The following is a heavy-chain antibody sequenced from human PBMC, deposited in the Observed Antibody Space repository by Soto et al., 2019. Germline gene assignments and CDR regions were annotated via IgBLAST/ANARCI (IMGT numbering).Heavy chain of an antibody. D-gene: IGHD3-16*01. J-gene: IGHJ2*01. CDR2: IYYSGST. Sequence: SETLSLTCTVSGGSISSGGYYWSWIRQHPGKGLEWIGYIYYSGSTYCNPSLKSRVTISVDTSKNQFSLKLSSVTAADTAVYYCARGYYDYVWGSYFGYGWYFDLWGRGTLVTVSS. V-gene: IGHV4-31*03. CDR3: ARGYYDYVWGSYFGYGWYFDL. CDR1: GGSISSGGYY.